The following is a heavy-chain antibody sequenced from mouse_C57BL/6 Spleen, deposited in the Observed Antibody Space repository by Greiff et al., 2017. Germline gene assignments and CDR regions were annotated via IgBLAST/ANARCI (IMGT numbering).Heavy chain of an antibody. Sequence: VQLQQSGPELVKPGASVKMSCKASGYTFTDYNMHWVKQSHGKSLEWIGYINPNNGGTSDNQKFKGKATLTVNKSSSTAYMELRSLTSEDSAVYYCASCITTVVVDYWGQGTTLTVSS. V-gene: IGHV1-22*01. CDR2: INPNNGGT. CDR1: GYTFTDYN. D-gene: IGHD1-1*01. CDR3: ASCITTVVVDY. J-gene: IGHJ2*01.